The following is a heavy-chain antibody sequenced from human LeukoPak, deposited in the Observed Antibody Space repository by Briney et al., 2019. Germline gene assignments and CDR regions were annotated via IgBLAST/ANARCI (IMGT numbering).Heavy chain of an antibody. CDR3: ARDGEMPTIYFDY. J-gene: IGHJ4*02. D-gene: IGHD5-24*01. V-gene: IGHV3-7*01. Sequence: GGSLRLSCAVSGFTFSSHWMSSVRQAPGKGLEWVANIKQDGSESYYVDSVKGRFTISRDNAKNSLFLQMNSQRAVDTAVYYCARDGEMPTIYFDYWGQGTLVTVSS. CDR2: IKQDGSES. CDR1: GFTFSSHW.